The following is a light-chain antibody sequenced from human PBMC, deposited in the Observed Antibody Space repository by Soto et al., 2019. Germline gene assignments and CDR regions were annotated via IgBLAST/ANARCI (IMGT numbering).Light chain of an antibody. CDR1: QSVDSTY. J-gene: IGKJ5*01. CDR3: QQRSNWIT. Sequence: EIVLTQSPGTLSLSPGERATLSCRASQSVDSTYLAWYQQRPGRAPRLLIYGASIRATGIPDRFSGSGSGTDFTLTISSLEPEDFAVYYCQQRSNWITFGQGTRLEIK. CDR2: GAS. V-gene: IGKV3D-20*02.